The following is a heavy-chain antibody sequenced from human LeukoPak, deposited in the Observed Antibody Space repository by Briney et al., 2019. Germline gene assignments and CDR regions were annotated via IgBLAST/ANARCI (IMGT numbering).Heavy chain of an antibody. V-gene: IGHV3-74*01. J-gene: IGHJ1*01. CDR3: AKDSRYFQH. CDR2: INHDGSST. CDR1: GFAFSRYD. Sequence: GGSLRLSCAASGFAFSRYDMHWVRQTPGKGLEWVSRINHDGSSTNYADSVKGRFTISRDNAKNTLYLQMNSLRAEDTAVYYCAKDSRYFQHWGQGTLVTVSS.